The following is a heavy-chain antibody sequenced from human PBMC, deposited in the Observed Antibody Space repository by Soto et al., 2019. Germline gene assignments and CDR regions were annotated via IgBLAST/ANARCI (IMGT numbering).Heavy chain of an antibody. CDR3: SRARYCTSPSCYNHYYYGMDI. D-gene: IGHD2-2*02. CDR2: IGVYNGKT. J-gene: IGHJ6*02. CDR1: GYTFTKYG. V-gene: IGHV1-18*04. Sequence: QVQLVQSGAEVKQSGASVKVSCKASGYTFTKYGITWVRQAPGQGLEWMGWIGVYNGKTNYARKLQGRVIMTADTSASTAYMELRSLRSDDTAVYYCSRARYCTSPSCYNHYYYGMDIWGQGTTVSVSS.